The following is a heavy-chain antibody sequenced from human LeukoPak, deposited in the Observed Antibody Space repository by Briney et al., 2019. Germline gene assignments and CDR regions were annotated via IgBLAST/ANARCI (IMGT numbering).Heavy chain of an antibody. CDR3: ARDLGVAVRPFSLFY. J-gene: IGHJ4*02. Sequence: ASVKVSCKASGYTFTGYYMHWVRPAPGQGPGWMGWINPKSGVTNYAQKFQGRVTMTSDTSISTAYMNFSRLRSDDTAMYYCARDLGVAVRPFSLFYWGQGTLVTVSS. CDR2: INPKSGVT. V-gene: IGHV1-2*02. CDR1: GYTFTGYY. D-gene: IGHD6-6*01.